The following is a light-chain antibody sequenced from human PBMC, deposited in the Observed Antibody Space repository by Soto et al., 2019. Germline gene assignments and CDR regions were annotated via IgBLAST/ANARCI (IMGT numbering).Light chain of an antibody. CDR3: ALFITRRPHV. Sequence: QFALTQPASVSGSPGQSIAISCTGTSSDVGGYSYVSWYQQQPGKAPKLVISDVSNRPSGVSDRFSGSKSGNTASLTISGLQTEDEADYYCALFITRRPHVIGTRSTVTV. J-gene: IGLJ1*01. CDR2: DVS. V-gene: IGLV2-14*01. CDR1: SSDVGGYSY.